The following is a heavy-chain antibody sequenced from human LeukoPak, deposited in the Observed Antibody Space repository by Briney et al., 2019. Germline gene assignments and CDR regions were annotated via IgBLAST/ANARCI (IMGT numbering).Heavy chain of an antibody. CDR3: ARDWTYSGSYGAFDI. D-gene: IGHD1-26*01. V-gene: IGHV3-21*01. Sequence: GGSLRLSCAASGFTFSSYSMNWVRQAPGKGLEWVSSISSSSYIYYADSVKGRFTISRDNAKNSLYLQMNSLRAEDTAVYYCARDWTYSGSYGAFDIWGQGTMVTVSS. CDR1: GFTFSSYS. J-gene: IGHJ3*02. CDR2: ISSSSYI.